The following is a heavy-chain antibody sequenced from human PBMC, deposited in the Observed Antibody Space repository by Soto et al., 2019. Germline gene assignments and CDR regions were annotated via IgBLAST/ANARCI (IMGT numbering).Heavy chain of an antibody. CDR3: GRGRSGQLVVFY. CDR1: GYTFTGHY. D-gene: IGHD3-10*01. Sequence: ASVKVSCKASGYTFTGHYIHWVRQAPGQGPEWLGEIGPASGDTRYAQKFQGRVTMTRDTSITTVYMELNNLSPDDTAVYYCGRGRSGQLVVFYWGQGTPVTVSS. J-gene: IGHJ4*02. CDR2: IGPASGDT. V-gene: IGHV1-2*02.